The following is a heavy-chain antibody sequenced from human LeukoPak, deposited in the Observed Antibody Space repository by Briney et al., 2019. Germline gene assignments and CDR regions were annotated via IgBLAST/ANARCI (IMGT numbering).Heavy chain of an antibody. CDR2: IHHSGNT. V-gene: IGHV4-59*11. D-gene: IGHD3-9*01. CDR1: GDSIRSHS. J-gene: IGHJ6*03. Sequence: SETLSLTCNVSGDSIRSHSWSWIRQPPGKGLEWIGYIHHSGNTRYNSSLKSRVLVSVDTSKNTLSLRLNSVSPADTALYFCARAHTYYDVLTGYQYYMDVWGKGTTVTVSS. CDR3: ARAHTYYDVLTGYQYYMDV.